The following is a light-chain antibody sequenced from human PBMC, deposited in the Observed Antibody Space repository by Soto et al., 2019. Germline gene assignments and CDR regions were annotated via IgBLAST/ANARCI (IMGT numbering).Light chain of an antibody. CDR2: GAS. J-gene: IGKJ1*01. CDR1: QSVSNN. Sequence: EILMTQSPATLSVSPGDRATLSCRASQSVSNNLAWYQQRPGQAPRLLIYGASTRATGIPARFSGSGSGTAFTLTISSLQSEDFAVYYCQQYNDWPPWTLGQGTKVDIK. V-gene: IGKV3-15*01. CDR3: QQYNDWPPWT.